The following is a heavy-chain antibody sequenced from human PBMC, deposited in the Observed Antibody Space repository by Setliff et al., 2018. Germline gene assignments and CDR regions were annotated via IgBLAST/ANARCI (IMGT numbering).Heavy chain of an antibody. CDR2: IXXXXXX. D-gene: IGHD5-18*01. CDR1: GGSFSGYY. Sequence: SETLSLTCAVYGGSFSGYYWSWIRQPPGKGLEXIGEIXXXXXXXXXXXXXXXXXISXDTSKNQFSLKLSSVAAADTAVYYCARGGYSYGHHYYYYMDVWGKGTTVTVSS. V-gene: IGHV4-34*01. CDR3: ARGGYSYGHHYYYYMDV. J-gene: IGHJ6*03.